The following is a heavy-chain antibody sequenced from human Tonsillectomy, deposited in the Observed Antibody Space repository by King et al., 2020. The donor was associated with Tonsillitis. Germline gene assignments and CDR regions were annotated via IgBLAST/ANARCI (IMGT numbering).Heavy chain of an antibody. CDR3: ARDPGCSSTSCIYYYYGMDV. J-gene: IGHJ6*02. CDR1: GGSISSGGFS. D-gene: IGHD2-2*01. CDR2: IYYSGST. V-gene: IGHV4-30-4*07. Sequence: QLQESGPGLVKPSQTLSLTCAVSGGSISSGGFSWSWIRQPPGKGLEWIGYIYYSGSTYYNPSLKSRVTISLDTSKNQFSLKLSSVTAADTAVYYCARDPGCSSTSCIYYYYGMDVWGQGTTVTVSS.